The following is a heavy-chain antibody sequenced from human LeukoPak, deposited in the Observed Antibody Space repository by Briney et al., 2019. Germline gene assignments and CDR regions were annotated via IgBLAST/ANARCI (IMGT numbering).Heavy chain of an antibody. J-gene: IGHJ4*02. V-gene: IGHV3-9*01. CDR3: AKDSSDYYDSSGSLDY. CDR1: GFTFDDYA. Sequence: GRSLRLSCAASGFTFDDYAMHWVRQAPGKGLEWDSGISWNSGSIGYADSVKGRFTISRDNAKNSLYLQMNSLRAEDTALYYCAKDSSDYYDSSGSLDYWGQGTLVTVSS. D-gene: IGHD3-22*01. CDR2: ISWNSGSI.